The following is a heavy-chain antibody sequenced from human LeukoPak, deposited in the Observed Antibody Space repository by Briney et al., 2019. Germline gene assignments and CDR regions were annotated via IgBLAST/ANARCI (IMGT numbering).Heavy chain of an antibody. CDR2: IKQDGSEK. CDR1: GFTFSSYR. Sequence: GSLRLSCAASGFTFSSYRMSWVRQPPGKGLEWVANIKQDGSEKYYVDSVKGRFTISRDKAKNSLYLQMNSLRAEDTAVYYCAREGTYYYYGMDVWGQGTTVTVSS. J-gene: IGHJ6*02. D-gene: IGHD1-1*01. V-gene: IGHV3-7*01. CDR3: AREGTYYYYGMDV.